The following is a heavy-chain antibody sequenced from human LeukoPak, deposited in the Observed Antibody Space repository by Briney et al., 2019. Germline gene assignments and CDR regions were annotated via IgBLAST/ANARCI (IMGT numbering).Heavy chain of an antibody. CDR1: GFTFSNYV. CDR3: ARDQPGTYTLSST. V-gene: IGHV3-30-3*01. J-gene: IGHJ5*02. CDR2: MSFDGSDK. D-gene: IGHD6-19*01. Sequence: GGSLRLSRAASGFTFSNYVMHWVRQAPAKGLEWVAFMSFDGSDKYYADSVKGRFTISRDNSKITLYLQMNSLRFEDTAVYYCARDQPGTYTLSSTWGQGTLVTVSS.